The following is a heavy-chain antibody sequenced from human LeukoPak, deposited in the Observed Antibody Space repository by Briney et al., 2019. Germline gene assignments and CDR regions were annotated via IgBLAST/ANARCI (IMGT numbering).Heavy chain of an antibody. V-gene: IGHV3-23*01. D-gene: IGHD2-21*02. Sequence: PGGSLRLSCTASGFTFSSHAMTWVRQSAGKGLQWVSSITGSGSGAYYADSVKGRVTISRDNSKNTLFLHMDGLRVEDTAMYYCAKVRGDHAHLQDDFDFWGQGTLVTVSS. CDR3: AKVRGDHAHLQDDFDF. J-gene: IGHJ4*02. CDR1: GFTFSSHA. CDR2: ITGSGSGA.